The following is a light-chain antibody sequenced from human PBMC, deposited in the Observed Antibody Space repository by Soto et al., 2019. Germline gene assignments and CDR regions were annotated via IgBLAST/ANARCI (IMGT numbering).Light chain of an antibody. V-gene: IGKV3-20*01. Sequence: EIVLTQSPGTLSLSPGDRATLSCTASQSGFSTYLAWFQQRPGQAPRLLIYAASTRATGIPDRFSGSGSGTDFSLTISRLEPEDFAVYYCHQYGNSPLTLGQGTKVEIK. CDR2: AAS. J-gene: IGKJ1*01. CDR3: HQYGNSPLT. CDR1: QSGFSTY.